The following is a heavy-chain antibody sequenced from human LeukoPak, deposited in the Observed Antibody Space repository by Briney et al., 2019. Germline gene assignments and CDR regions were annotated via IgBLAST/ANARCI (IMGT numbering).Heavy chain of an antibody. J-gene: IGHJ6*02. Sequence: GGSLRLSCAASGFTFDDYVMHWVRQVPGKGLEWVSVITGSGGNTYYADSVKGRFTISKDNSKNTVYLQMSSLRVDDTAVYYCAKAASSSWPSYYYGMDVWGQGTTVTVSS. CDR2: ITGSGGNT. V-gene: IGHV3-23*01. D-gene: IGHD6-13*01. CDR1: GFTFDDYV. CDR3: AKAASSSWPSYYYGMDV.